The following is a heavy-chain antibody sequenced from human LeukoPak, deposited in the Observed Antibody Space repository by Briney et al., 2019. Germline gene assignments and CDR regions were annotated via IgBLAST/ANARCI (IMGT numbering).Heavy chain of an antibody. V-gene: IGHV3-64D*09. CDR2: IFSNWDIT. CDR3: VKSPSDGLDV. Sequence: GGSLRLSCSASGFTFSTYPMHWVRQAPGKGLEYVSTIFSNWDITSYASSVKGRFTNSRDNSKNTLYLQMSTLRPEDTAVYYCVKSPSDGLDVWGQGATVTVSS. J-gene: IGHJ6*02. CDR1: GFTFSTYP.